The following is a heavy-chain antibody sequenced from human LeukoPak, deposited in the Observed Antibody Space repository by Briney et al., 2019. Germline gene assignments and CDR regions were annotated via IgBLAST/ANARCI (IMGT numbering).Heavy chain of an antibody. CDR3: ARIAAAGTFDY. D-gene: IGHD6-13*01. CDR2: IWYDGSNK. Sequence: GGSLRLSCAASGFTFSSYGMHWVRQAPGKGLEWVAVIWYDGSNKYYADSVKGRFTISRDNSKNTLYLQMNSLRAEDTAVYYCARIAAAGTFDYWGQGTLVTVSS. CDR1: GFTFSSYG. J-gene: IGHJ4*02. V-gene: IGHV3-33*01.